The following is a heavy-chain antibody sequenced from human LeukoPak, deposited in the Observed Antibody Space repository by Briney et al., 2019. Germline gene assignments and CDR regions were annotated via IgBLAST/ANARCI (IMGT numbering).Heavy chain of an antibody. D-gene: IGHD2-15*01. CDR1: GGSFIAYY. J-gene: IGHJ5*01. CDR3: FQAEDGIRDCSDSSCSPYRWFES. V-gene: IGHV4-34*01. Sequence: SETLSLPCAVYGGSFIAYYWSWIRQPPGKGLHWIGEINHSANTNYNHSLESRVTISVDTSKNQFSLKLISVTAADTAVYFFFQAEDGIRDCSDSSCSPYRWFESWGQGTLVTVSS. CDR2: INHSANT.